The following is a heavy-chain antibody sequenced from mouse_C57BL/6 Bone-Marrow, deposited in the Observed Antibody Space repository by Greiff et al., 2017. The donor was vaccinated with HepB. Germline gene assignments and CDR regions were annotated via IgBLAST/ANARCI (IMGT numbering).Heavy chain of an antibody. CDR2: IWTGGGT. V-gene: IGHV2-9-1*01. D-gene: IGHD2-4*01. CDR3: ARKAGDYDGGGFDY. J-gene: IGHJ2*01. CDR1: GFSLTSYA. Sequence: VQLQQSGPGLVAPSQSLSITCTVSGFSLTSYAIIWVRQPPGKGLEWLGVIWTGGGTNYNSALKSRLSISKDNSKSQVFLKMNSLQTDDTARYYCARKAGDYDGGGFDYWGQGTTLTVSS.